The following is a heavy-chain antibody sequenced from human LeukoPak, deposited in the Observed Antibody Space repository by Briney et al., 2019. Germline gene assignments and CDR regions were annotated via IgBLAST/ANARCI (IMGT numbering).Heavy chain of an antibody. CDR1: GFTFSSYG. Sequence: GGSLRLSCAASGFTFSSYGMHWVRQAPGKGLEWVAVISYDGSNEYYADSVKGRFTTSRDNSKNTLYLQMNSLRAEDTAVYYCAKSGYRSSWHLHFDYWGQGTLVTVSS. CDR2: ISYDGSNE. J-gene: IGHJ4*02. CDR3: AKSGYRSSWHLHFDY. V-gene: IGHV3-30*18. D-gene: IGHD6-13*01.